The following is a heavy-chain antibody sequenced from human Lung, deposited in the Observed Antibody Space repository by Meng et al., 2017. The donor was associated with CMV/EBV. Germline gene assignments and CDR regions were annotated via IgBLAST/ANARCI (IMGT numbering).Heavy chain of an antibody. V-gene: IGHV3-30-3*01. Sequence: GELGGSGAGVVQPRTSLVLSCAASGFTFSWIRMSWVRQAQGKGLEWVAVISYDGSNKYYADSVKGRFTISRDYSKHTLYLQMNSLGAEDTAVYYCAHGGGDCWGQGTLVTVSS. D-gene: IGHD2-15*01. CDR3: AHGGGDC. CDR2: ISYDGSNK. J-gene: IGHJ4*02. CDR1: GFTFSWIR.